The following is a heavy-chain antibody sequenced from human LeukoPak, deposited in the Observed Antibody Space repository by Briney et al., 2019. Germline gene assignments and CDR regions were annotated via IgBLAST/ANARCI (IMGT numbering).Heavy chain of an antibody. CDR2: IYYSGST. Sequence: SETLSPTCTVSGGSISSYYWSWIRQPPGKGLEWIGYIYYSGSTNYNPSLKSRVTISVDTSKNQFSLKLSSVTAADTAVYYCAREMATITHRSFFDYWGQGTLVTVSS. J-gene: IGHJ4*02. CDR1: GGSISSYY. V-gene: IGHV4-59*01. CDR3: AREMATITHRSFFDY. D-gene: IGHD5-24*01.